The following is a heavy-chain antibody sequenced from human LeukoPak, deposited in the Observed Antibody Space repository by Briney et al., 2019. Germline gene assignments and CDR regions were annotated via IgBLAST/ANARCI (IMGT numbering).Heavy chain of an antibody. CDR1: GGSISSNNY. CDR2: LYYSGNT. J-gene: IGHJ5*02. D-gene: IGHD2-2*03. CDR3: ARGRFGRGYCSSTSCYAGSWFDP. Sequence: SETLSLTCTVSGGSISSNNYWGWIRQSPGKGLEWIGSLYYSGNTYYNPSLKSRVTISVDTSKNQFSLKLSSVTAADTAVYYCARGRFGRGYCSSTSCYAGSWFDPWGQGTLVTVSS. V-gene: IGHV4-39*07.